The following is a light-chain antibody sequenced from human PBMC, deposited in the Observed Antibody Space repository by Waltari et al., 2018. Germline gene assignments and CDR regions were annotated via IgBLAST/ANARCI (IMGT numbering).Light chain of an antibody. V-gene: IGLV2-14*01. CDR2: VVS. CDR1: HTDVGASNY. J-gene: IGLJ1*01. CDR3: GSYTTSNTHV. Sequence: QSALTQSASVSGSPGQSITISCTGSHTDVGASNYVSGYQQHPGKVPKVVFFVVSSRPPGVSHRCSGSKSGNTASLAISGLEPEDEADYYCGSYTTSNTHVFGTGTRVSVL.